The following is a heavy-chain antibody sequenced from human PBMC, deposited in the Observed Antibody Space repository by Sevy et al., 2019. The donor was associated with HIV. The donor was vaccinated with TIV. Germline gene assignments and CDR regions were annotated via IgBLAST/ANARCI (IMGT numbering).Heavy chain of an antibody. V-gene: IGHV3-23*01. J-gene: IGHJ4*02. Sequence: GGSLRLSCAASGFTFGGYAMAWVRQAPGKGLESVSAISGTGETTYYTDSVKDRFTVSRDNSNNIPYLQMSSLSGEDTALYYCAKRPVSYCSGATCSLDYWGPGTLVTVSS. D-gene: IGHD2-2*01. CDR3: AKRPVSYCSGATCSLDY. CDR2: ISGTGETT. CDR1: GFTFGGYA.